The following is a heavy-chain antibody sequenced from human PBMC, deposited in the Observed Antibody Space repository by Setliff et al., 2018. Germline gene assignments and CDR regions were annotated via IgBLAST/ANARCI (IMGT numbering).Heavy chain of an antibody. D-gene: IGHD3-22*01. CDR3: ARTYDSSGYHDAFDI. CDR2: IYPGDSDT. CDR1: GYTFTSYW. Sequence: GASLKISCKGSGYTFTSYWIGGVRQMPGKGLEWMGIIYPGDSDTRYSPSFQGQVTISADKSITTAYLQWSSRRASDTAMYYCARTYDSSGYHDAFDIWGQGTMVTVSS. J-gene: IGHJ3*02. V-gene: IGHV5-51*01.